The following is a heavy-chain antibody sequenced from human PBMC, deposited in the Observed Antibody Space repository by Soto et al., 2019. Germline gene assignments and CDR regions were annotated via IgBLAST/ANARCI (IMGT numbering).Heavy chain of an antibody. D-gene: IGHD3-16*01. CDR2: ISPYTGNT. CDR1: GYIFVNYG. J-gene: IGHJ6*02. Sequence: QVQLVQSGDEVKKPGASVKVSCKASGYIFVNYGIAWVRQAPGQGLEWMGWISPYTGNTHSATKVQGRLTMTTDTSTSIAYMVLGSRTSDDTAVYYCVMVDNYVTPSPQDVWGQGTTVTVSS. CDR3: VMVDNYVTPSPQDV. V-gene: IGHV1-18*01.